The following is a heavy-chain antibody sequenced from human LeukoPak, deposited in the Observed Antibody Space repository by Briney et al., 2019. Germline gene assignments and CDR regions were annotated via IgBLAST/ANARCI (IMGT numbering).Heavy chain of an antibody. Sequence: ASVKVSCKASGYTFTSYGISWVRQAPGQGLEWMGWISAYNGNTNYAQKLQGRVTMTTDTSTGTAYMELRSLRSDDTAVYYCARETLIVGATTRYYYYGMDVWGQGTTVTVSS. CDR1: GYTFTSYG. V-gene: IGHV1-18*01. J-gene: IGHJ6*02. CDR3: ARETLIVGATTRYYYYGMDV. D-gene: IGHD1-26*01. CDR2: ISAYNGNT.